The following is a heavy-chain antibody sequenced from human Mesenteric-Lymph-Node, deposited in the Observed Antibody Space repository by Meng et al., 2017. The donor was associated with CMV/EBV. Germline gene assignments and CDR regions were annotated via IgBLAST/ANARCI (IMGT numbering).Heavy chain of an antibody. J-gene: IGHJ3*02. D-gene: IGHD1-26*01. Sequence: ASVKVSCKASGYTPINYPINWVRQAPGQGLEWMGWISAFNDNTNSAQNLQGRVTRTTHTSTTTGYMDLRSLRSDDTAVYYCARSRSRGSYSAFDIWGQGTMVTVSS. CDR2: ISAFNDNT. V-gene: IGHV1-18*01. CDR1: GYTPINYP. CDR3: ARSRSRGSYSAFDI.